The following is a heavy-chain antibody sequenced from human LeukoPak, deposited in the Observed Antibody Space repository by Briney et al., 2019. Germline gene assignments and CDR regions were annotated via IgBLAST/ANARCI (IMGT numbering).Heavy chain of an antibody. J-gene: IGHJ5*02. V-gene: IGHV4-34*01. CDR2: INHSGST. CDR1: GGSFSGYY. Sequence: SETLSLTCAVYGGSFSGYYWSWIRQPPGKGLEWIGEINHSGSTNYNPSLKSRVTISVDTSKNQCSLKLSSVTAADTAVYYCARVRNLRNWFDPWGQGTLVTVSS. CDR3: ARVRNLRNWFDP.